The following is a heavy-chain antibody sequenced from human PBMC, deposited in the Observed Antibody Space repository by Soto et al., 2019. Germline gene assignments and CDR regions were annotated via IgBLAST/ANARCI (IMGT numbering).Heavy chain of an antibody. Sequence: GGSLRLSCAASGFTVSSNYMSWVRQAPGKGLEWVSVIYSGGSTYYADSVKGRFTISRHNSKNTLYLQMNSLRAEDTAVYYCARMYFGSRYYYDSSGYYFDYWGQGTLVTVSS. CDR1: GFTVSSNY. CDR2: IYSGGST. V-gene: IGHV3-53*04. D-gene: IGHD3-22*01. J-gene: IGHJ4*02. CDR3: ARMYFGSRYYYDSSGYYFDY.